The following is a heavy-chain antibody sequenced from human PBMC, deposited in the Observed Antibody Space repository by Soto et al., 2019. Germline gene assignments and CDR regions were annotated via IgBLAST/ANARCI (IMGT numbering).Heavy chain of an antibody. Sequence: GGSLRLSSAASGFTFSSYSMNWVRQSPGKGLEWVSSISSSSSYIYYADSVKGRFTISRDNAKNSLYLQMNSLRAEDTAVYYCARSDTLAYCGGDCYSGGVLGYYYYGMDVWGQGTTVTVSS. D-gene: IGHD2-21*02. CDR3: ARSDTLAYCGGDCYSGGVLGYYYYGMDV. CDR1: GFTFSSYS. CDR2: ISSSSSYI. V-gene: IGHV3-21*01. J-gene: IGHJ6*02.